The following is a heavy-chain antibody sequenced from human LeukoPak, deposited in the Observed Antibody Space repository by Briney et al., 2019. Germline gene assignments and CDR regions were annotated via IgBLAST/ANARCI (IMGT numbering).Heavy chain of an antibody. CDR2: INPTGGST. CDR3: AREVYGSGSYRFDY. D-gene: IGHD3-10*01. V-gene: IGHV1-46*01. Sequence: GASVKVSCKASGYTFSNYNVHWVRQAPGQGLEWMGIINPTGGSTNYAQKFQGRVTMTRDMSTTTVYMDLSSLKSEDTAVYYCAREVYGSGSYRFDYWGQGTLVTVSS. CDR1: GYTFSNYN. J-gene: IGHJ4*02.